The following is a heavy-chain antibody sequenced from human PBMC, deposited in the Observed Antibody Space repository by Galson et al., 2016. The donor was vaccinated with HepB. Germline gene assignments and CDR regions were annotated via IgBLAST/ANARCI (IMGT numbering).Heavy chain of an antibody. CDR1: GFTFSTYS. J-gene: IGHJ4*02. D-gene: IGHD2-2*01. CDR2: ISSSSIYI. V-gene: IGHV3-21*01. CDR3: VRDMPDLDY. Sequence: SLRLSCAASGFTFSTYSMTWVRQAPGKGLEWVSSISSSSIYIYYGDSVKGRFTISRDNAKNSLYLQMNSLRAEDTAVYYCVRDMPDLDYWGQGTLVTVSS.